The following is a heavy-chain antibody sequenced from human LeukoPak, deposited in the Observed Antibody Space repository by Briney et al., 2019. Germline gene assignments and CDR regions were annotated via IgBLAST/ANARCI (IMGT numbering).Heavy chain of an antibody. V-gene: IGHV4-59*01. CDR2: GHHSESS. J-gene: IGHJ4*02. D-gene: IGHD2-8*02. Sequence: YGHHSESSNYNPSFRSRVIIPVDTSRNQFSLRLSSVTAADTAIYYCARESAGSLHDSTAAFHYWGQGILVIVSS. CDR3: ARESAGSLHDSTAAFHY.